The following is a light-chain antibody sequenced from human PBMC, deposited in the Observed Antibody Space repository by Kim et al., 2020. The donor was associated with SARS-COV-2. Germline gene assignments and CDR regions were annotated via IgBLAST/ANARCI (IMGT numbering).Light chain of an antibody. CDR2: DAS. J-gene: IGKJ3*01. CDR1: QSLNYY. V-gene: IGKV3-11*01. CDR3: QQRSNWPGSFT. Sequence: PGERATRSCRASQSLNYYLAWYQQRPGQAPRLLIYDASNRATGIPARFSGSGSGTDFTLTISSLEPEDFAVYYCQQRSNWPGSFTFGPGTKVDIK.